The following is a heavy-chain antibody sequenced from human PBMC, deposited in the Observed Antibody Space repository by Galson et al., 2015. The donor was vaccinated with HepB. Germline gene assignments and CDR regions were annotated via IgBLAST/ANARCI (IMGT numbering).Heavy chain of an antibody. Sequence: SVKVSCKASGYTFTSYGISWVRQAPGQGLEWMGWISAYNGNTNYAQKLQGRVTMTTDTSTSTAYMELRSLRADYTAVYYCARPFLKYDSRNPPGYWGQGTLVTVSS. V-gene: IGHV1-18*01. CDR1: GYTFTSYG. D-gene: IGHD3-22*01. J-gene: IGHJ4*02. CDR3: ARPFLKYDSRNPPGY. CDR2: ISAYNGNT.